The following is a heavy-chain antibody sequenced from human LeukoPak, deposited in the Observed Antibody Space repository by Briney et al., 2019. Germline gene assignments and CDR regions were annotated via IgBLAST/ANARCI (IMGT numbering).Heavy chain of an antibody. Sequence: SSVKVSCKPSVYTFTHYAMHWVRQAPGERLEWMGWINTGKGNTKYSQKFQGRVTITMDTSASTAYTELSSLRSEDTAVYYCARDHVVGLAPFDPWGQGTLVTVSS. D-gene: IGHD2-15*01. CDR2: INTGKGNT. V-gene: IGHV1-3*04. CDR3: ARDHVVGLAPFDP. J-gene: IGHJ5*02. CDR1: VYTFTHYA.